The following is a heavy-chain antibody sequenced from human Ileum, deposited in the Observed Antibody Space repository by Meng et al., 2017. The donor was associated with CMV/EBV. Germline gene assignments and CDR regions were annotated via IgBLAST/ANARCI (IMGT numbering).Heavy chain of an antibody. CDR2: ISSSSNYI. V-gene: IGHV3-21*01. CDR1: GFTLFTYS. D-gene: IGHD6-13*01. Sequence: CADSGFTLFTYSMNWVSQAPGKGLEWVSSISSSSNYIYYADSVKGRFTISRDSAKNSLYLQMNTLRAEDTAVYYCARSNSRAHYWFDPWGQGTLVTVSS. J-gene: IGHJ5*02. CDR3: ARSNSRAHYWFDP.